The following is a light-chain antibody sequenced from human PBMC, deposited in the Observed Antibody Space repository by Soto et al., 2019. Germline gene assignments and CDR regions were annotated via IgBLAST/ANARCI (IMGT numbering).Light chain of an antibody. CDR3: DTWHSTARV. CDR1: SGVSGGDFW. CDR2: YHSDSNK. Sequence: QSVLTQPSSQSASSGESVRITCMLSSGVSGGDFWIRWYQQKPGNPPRYLLYYHSDSNKGQGSGVPSRFSGSNAASANAGILRISQPEPEDEDYYYCDTWHSTARVFGRGTKVTVL. V-gene: IGLV5-52*01. J-gene: IGLJ1*01.